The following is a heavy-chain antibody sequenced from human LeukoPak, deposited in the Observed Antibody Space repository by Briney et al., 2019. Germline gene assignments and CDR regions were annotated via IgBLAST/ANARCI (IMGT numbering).Heavy chain of an antibody. CDR1: GFTFSSYW. CDR2: INSDGSST. D-gene: IGHD3-9*01. V-gene: IGHV3-74*01. J-gene: IGHJ4*02. Sequence: GGSLRLSCAASGFTFSSYWMHWVRQAPGKGLAWVSRINSDGSSTSYADSVKGRFTISRDNAKNTLYLQMNSLRAEDTAVYYCARDRGGILTGYYTEFDYWGQGTLVTVSS. CDR3: ARDRGGILTGYYTEFDY.